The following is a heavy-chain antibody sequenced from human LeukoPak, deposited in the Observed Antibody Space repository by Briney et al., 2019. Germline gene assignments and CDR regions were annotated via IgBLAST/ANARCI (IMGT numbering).Heavy chain of an antibody. Sequence: SETLSLTCAVYGGSFSGYYWSWIRQPPGKGLEWIGEINHSGSTNNNPSLKSRVTISVDTSKNQFSLKLSSVTAADTAVYYCARGEYGDYAGGYYYYMDVWGKGTTVTVSS. J-gene: IGHJ6*03. V-gene: IGHV4-34*01. CDR1: GGSFSGYY. D-gene: IGHD4-17*01. CDR3: ARGEYGDYAGGYYYYMDV. CDR2: INHSGST.